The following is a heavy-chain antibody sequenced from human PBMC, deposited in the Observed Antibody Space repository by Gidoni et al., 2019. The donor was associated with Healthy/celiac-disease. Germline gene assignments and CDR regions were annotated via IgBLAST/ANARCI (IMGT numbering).Heavy chain of an antibody. V-gene: IGHV3-11*01. Sequence: QVQLVESGGGLVKPGGSLRLSCAASGFTCRVDPRGLTFHQKASSVCHPNAAFSAGGEASICEDDWNSGERFTCTVTHTDNAKNSLYLQMNSLRAEDTAVYYCARGPERCSSTSCYPNYYGMDVWGQGTTVTVSS. CDR1: GFTCRVDP. D-gene: IGHD2-2*01. J-gene: IGHJ6*02. CDR2: SAGGEASI. CDR3: ARGPERCSSTSCYPNYYGMDV.